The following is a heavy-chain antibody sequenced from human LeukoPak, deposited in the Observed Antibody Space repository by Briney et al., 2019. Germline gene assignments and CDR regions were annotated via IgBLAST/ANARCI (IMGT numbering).Heavy chain of an antibody. CDR1: GGSISSSSYY. Sequence: PSETLSLTCTVSGGSISSSSYYWGWIRQPPGKGLEWIGSIYYSGSTYYNPSLKSRVTISVDTSKNQFSLKLSSVTAADTAVYYCARDCYGDYNYYYGMDVWGQGTTVTVSS. D-gene: IGHD4-17*01. J-gene: IGHJ6*02. CDR3: ARDCYGDYNYYYGMDV. V-gene: IGHV4-39*07. CDR2: IYYSGST.